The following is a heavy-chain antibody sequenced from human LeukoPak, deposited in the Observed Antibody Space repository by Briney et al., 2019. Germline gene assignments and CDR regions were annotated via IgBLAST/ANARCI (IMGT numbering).Heavy chain of an antibody. CDR2: TYYKSKWYN. J-gene: IGHJ3*02. Sequence: SQTLSLTCAISGGSVSSNSAVWNWIRQSPSRGLEWLGRTYYKSKWYNDYAVSVKSRITINPDTSKNQFSLQLDSLTPEDTAVYYCARVSSPWSPRDAFDIWGQGTMVTVSS. CDR3: ARVSSPWSPRDAFDI. V-gene: IGHV6-1*01. D-gene: IGHD1-26*01. CDR1: GGSVSSNSAV.